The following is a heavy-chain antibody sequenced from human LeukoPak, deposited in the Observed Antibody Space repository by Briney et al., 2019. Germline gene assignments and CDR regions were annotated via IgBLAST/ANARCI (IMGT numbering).Heavy chain of an antibody. CDR3: AKSLRANLNFDY. CDR1: GFTFSSYA. CDR2: ISGSGGST. V-gene: IGHV3-23*01. J-gene: IGHJ4*02. Sequence: PGGSLRLSCPASGFTFSSYAMSWVRQAPGKGLEWVSAISGSGGSTYYADSVKGRFTISRDNSKNTLFLQMNSLRAEDTAVYYCAKSLRANLNFDYWGQGTLVTVSS. D-gene: IGHD4/OR15-4a*01.